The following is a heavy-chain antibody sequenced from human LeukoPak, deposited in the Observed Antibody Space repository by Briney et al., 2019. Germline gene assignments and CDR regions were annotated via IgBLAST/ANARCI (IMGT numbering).Heavy chain of an antibody. Sequence: SETLSLTCSVSGGSISGYYWTWIRQPAGKGLEWIGRVYTSGSTHYNPSLKTRLTMSVDTSKNQFSLKLSSVTAADTAVYYCAREYCSGGSCYREAFDIWGQGTMVTVSS. CDR2: VYTSGST. D-gene: IGHD2-15*01. CDR3: AREYCSGGSCYREAFDI. J-gene: IGHJ3*02. V-gene: IGHV4-4*07. CDR1: GGSISGYY.